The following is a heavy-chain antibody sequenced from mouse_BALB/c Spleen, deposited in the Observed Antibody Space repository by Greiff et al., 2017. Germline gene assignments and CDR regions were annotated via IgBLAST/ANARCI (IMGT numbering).Heavy chain of an antibody. D-gene: IGHD2-1*01. CDR1: GYTFSSYW. CDR3: AGHLYGNYTYAMDD. CDR2: ILPGSGST. V-gene: IGHV1-9*01. J-gene: IGHJ4*01. Sequence: QVQLQQSGAELMKPGASVKISCKATGYTFSSYWIEWVKQRPGHGLEWIGEILPGSGSTNYNEKFKGKATFTADTSSNTAYMQLSSLTSEDSAVYYCAGHLYGNYTYAMDDWGQGTSVTVSS.